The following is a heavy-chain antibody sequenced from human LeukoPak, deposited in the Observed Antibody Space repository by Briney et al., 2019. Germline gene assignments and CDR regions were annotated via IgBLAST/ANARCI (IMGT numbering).Heavy chain of an antibody. D-gene: IGHD3-10*01. CDR3: ARLRDYFTHAFDI. V-gene: IGHV3-21*01. CDR2: ISSSSSYI. J-gene: IGHJ3*02. Sequence: GGSLRLSCAASGFTFIDYSVNWVRQAPGKGLEWVSSISSSSSYIFYADSLKGRFTISRDNAKNSLYLQMNRLRAEDTAVYYCARLRDYFTHAFDIWGQGTMVTVSS. CDR1: GFTFIDYS.